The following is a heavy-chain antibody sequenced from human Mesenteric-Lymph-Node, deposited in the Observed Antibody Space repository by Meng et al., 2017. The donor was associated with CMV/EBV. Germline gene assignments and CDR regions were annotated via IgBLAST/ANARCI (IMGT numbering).Heavy chain of an antibody. CDR3: ARDLLVPHTLYYYYGMDV. CDR1: GFTFSSYG. Sequence: GGSLRLSCAASGFTFSSYGMHWVRQAPGKGLEWVAFIRYDGSNKYYADSVKGRFTISRDNSKNTLYLQMNSLRAEDTAVYYCARDLLVPHTLYYYYGMDVWGQGTTVTVSS. D-gene: IGHD3-3*01. CDR2: IRYDGSNK. V-gene: IGHV3-30*02. J-gene: IGHJ6*02.